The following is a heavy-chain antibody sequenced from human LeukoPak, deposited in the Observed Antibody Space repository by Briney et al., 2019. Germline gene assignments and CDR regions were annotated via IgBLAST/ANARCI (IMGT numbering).Heavy chain of an antibody. CDR3: ARVRTYSSGWSDWYYYYMDV. CDR2: IYTSGST. V-gene: IGHV4-4*07. J-gene: IGHJ6*03. D-gene: IGHD6-19*01. CDR1: GGSISSYY. Sequence: SETLSLTCTVSGGSISSYYWSWIRQPAGKGLEWIGRIYTSGSTNYNPSLKSRVTMSADTSKNQFSLKLSSVTAADTAVYYCARVRTYSSGWSDWYYYYMDVWGKGTTVTISS.